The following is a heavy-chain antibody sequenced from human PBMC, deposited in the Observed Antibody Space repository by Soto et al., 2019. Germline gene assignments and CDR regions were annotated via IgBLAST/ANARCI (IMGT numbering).Heavy chain of an antibody. CDR3: AKEAAVAAYYYYYYGMDV. CDR1: GFTFSSYA. Sequence: GGSLRLSCAASGFTFSSYAMSWVRQAPGKGLEWVSAISGSGGSTYYADSVKGRFTISRDNSKNTMYLQMNSLRAEDTAVYYCAKEAAVAAYYYYYYGMDVWGQGTTVTVSS. J-gene: IGHJ6*02. V-gene: IGHV3-23*01. D-gene: IGHD6-19*01. CDR2: ISGSGGST.